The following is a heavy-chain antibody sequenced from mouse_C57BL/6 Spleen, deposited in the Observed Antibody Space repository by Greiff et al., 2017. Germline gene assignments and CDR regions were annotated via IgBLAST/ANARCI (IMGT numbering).Heavy chain of an antibody. CDR1: GYTFTSYW. J-gene: IGHJ2*01. CDR2: IDPSDSYT. V-gene: IGHV1-59*01. D-gene: IGHD2-4*01. CDR3: ARSIYYDYDREDY. Sequence: VQLQQPGAELVRPGTSVKLSCKASGYTFTSYWMHWVKQRPGQGLEWIGVIDPSDSYTNYNQKFKGKATLTVDTSSSTAYMQLSSLTSEDSAVYYCARSIYYDYDREDYWGQGTTLTVSS.